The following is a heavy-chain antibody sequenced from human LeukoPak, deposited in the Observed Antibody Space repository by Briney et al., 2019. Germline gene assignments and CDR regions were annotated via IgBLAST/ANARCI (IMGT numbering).Heavy chain of an antibody. D-gene: IGHD1-26*01. CDR1: GFTFDDYA. Sequence: PGRSLRLSCAASGFTFDDYAMHWVRQAPGKGLEWVSGISWNSGSIGYADSVKGRFTISRDNAKNSLYLQMNSLRAEDTALYYCAKDIGGSYSDYFDYWGQGTLVTVSS. V-gene: IGHV3-9*01. CDR3: AKDIGGSYSDYFDY. CDR2: ISWNSGSI. J-gene: IGHJ4*02.